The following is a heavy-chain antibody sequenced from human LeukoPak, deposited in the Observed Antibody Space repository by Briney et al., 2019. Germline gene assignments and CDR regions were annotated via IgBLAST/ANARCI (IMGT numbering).Heavy chain of an antibody. CDR3: ALSYGRGLNYYYGMDV. J-gene: IGHJ6*02. V-gene: IGHV3-13*01. CDR1: GFTFSRYD. CDR2: IDTVGDT. D-gene: IGHD5-18*01. Sequence: GGSLRLSCAASGFTFSRYDMHWVRQVTGKGLEWVSAIDTVGDTYYPDSVKGRFTISRENAKNSFYLQMNSLRAGDTAVYFCALSYGRGLNYYYGMDVWGQGTTVTVSS.